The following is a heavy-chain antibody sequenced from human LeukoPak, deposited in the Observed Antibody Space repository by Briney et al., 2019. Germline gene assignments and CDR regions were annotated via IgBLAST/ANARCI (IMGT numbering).Heavy chain of an antibody. CDR3: ARDSYPGYCSGGSCYPAQDY. Sequence: GGSLRLSCAASGFTVSSNYMSWVRQAPGKGLEWVSVIYSGGSTYYADSVKGRFTISRDNSKNTLYLQMNSLRAEDTAVYYCARDSYPGYCSGGSCYPAQDYWGQGTLVTVSS. CDR1: GFTVSSNY. V-gene: IGHV3-66*01. J-gene: IGHJ4*02. D-gene: IGHD2-15*01. CDR2: IYSGGST.